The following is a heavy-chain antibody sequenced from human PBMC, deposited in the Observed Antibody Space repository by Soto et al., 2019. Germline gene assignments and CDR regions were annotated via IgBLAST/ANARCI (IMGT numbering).Heavy chain of an antibody. V-gene: IGHV4-31*03. CDR1: GGSISSGGYY. D-gene: IGHD3-9*01. CDR2: IYYSGST. Sequence: QVQLQESGPGLVKPSQTLSLTCTVSGGSISSGGYYWSWIRQHPGKGLEWIGYIYYSGSTYYNPSLQRRVTVAVDTSKNQFSLKLSSVTAADTAVYYCARVGGYYDILTAPLGMDVWGQGTTVTVSS. CDR3: ARVGGYYDILTAPLGMDV. J-gene: IGHJ6*02.